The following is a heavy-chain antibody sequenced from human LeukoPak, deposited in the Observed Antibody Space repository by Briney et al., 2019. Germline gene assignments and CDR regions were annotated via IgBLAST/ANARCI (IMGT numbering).Heavy chain of an antibody. V-gene: IGHV3-30-3*01. J-gene: IGHJ4*02. CDR2: ISYDGSNK. Sequence: GGSLRLSCAASGFTFSSYAMHWVRQAPGKGLEWVAVISYDGSNKYYADSVKGRFTISRDNSKNTLYLQMNSLRAEDTAVYYCAGDAVAGGDYWGQGTLVTVSS. D-gene: IGHD6-19*01. CDR1: GFTFSSYA. CDR3: AGDAVAGGDY.